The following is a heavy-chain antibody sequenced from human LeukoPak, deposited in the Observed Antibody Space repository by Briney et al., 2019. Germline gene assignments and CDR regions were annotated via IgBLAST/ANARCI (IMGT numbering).Heavy chain of an antibody. CDR3: AKTLRGGDWYFDY. D-gene: IGHD2-21*02. CDR1: GFTVSANY. V-gene: IGHV3-53*01. Sequence: GGSLRLSCAASGFTVSANYMSWVRQAPGKGLEWISVIYSGGNTYYTDSVKGRFTISRDNSKNTLYLQMNSLRAEDTAVYHCAKTLRGGDWYFDYWGQGTLVTVSS. J-gene: IGHJ4*02. CDR2: IYSGGNT.